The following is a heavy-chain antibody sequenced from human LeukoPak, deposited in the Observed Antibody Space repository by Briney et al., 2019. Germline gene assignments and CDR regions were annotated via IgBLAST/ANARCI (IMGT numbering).Heavy chain of an antibody. V-gene: IGHV3-21*01. CDR2: ITSISIYT. Sequence: PGGSLRLSCAASGFTFSSYTLNWVRQAPGEGVEWVSSITSISIYTYYADSVKGRCTISRDNSKSTVHLQMNSLRSEDTAVYYCAKDEVSTFDIWGQGTMVTVSS. J-gene: IGHJ3*02. CDR1: GFTFSSYT. CDR3: AKDEVSTFDI. D-gene: IGHD5/OR15-5a*01.